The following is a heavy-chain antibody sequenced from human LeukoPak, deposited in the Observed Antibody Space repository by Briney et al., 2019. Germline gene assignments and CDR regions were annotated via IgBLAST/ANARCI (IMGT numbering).Heavy chain of an antibody. D-gene: IGHD6-13*01. CDR3: AREGSRSSWGKWCDH. CDR2: IIPIFGTA. Sequence: GASVTVSCKSTRCTHINYAISWVRPAPGQGLEWMGGIIPIFGTANYAQKFQGRVTITADESTSTAYMQLSSRRSEDTAEYYCAREGSRSSWGKWCDHWGQGTLVTVSS. J-gene: IGHJ5*02. CDR1: RCTHINYA. V-gene: IGHV1-69*01.